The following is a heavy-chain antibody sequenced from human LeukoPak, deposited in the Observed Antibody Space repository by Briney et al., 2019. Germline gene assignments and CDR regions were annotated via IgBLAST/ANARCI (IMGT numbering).Heavy chain of an antibody. CDR3: ARAYSSSWYFNWFDP. V-gene: IGHV4-59*01. CDR1: GGSISSYY. CDR2: IYYSGST. J-gene: IGHJ5*02. D-gene: IGHD6-13*01. Sequence: SETLSLTCSVSGGSISSYYWSWIRQPPGKGLEWIGYIYYSGSTNYNPSLKSRVTISVDTSKNQFSLRLSSVTAADTAVYYCARAYSSSWYFNWFDPWGQGTLVTVSS.